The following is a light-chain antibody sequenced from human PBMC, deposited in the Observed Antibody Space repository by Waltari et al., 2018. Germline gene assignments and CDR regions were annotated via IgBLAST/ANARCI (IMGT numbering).Light chain of an antibody. Sequence: DVVMTQSPDSLAVSLGERATINCKSSQSLLYTSNNKNYLAWYKQKQGQPRKRLFYWASIRESGVPDRFSGSVSGTYFTLTISGLQAEDVASYFCLQYLHTPRTFGQGTKVEIK. V-gene: IGKV4-1*01. CDR2: WAS. J-gene: IGKJ1*01. CDR3: LQYLHTPRT. CDR1: QSLLYTSNNKNY.